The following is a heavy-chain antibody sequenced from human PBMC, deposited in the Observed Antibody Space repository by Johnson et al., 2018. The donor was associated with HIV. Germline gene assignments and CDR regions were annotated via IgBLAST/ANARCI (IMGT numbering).Heavy chain of an antibody. D-gene: IGHD5-12*01. CDR2: TRYDGSNK. J-gene: IGHJ3*02. Sequence: QVQLVESGGGMVQPGGSLRLSCAASGLTFSGPGMHWVRQAPGKGLEWVAFTRYDGSNKNYDDSVKGRFTISRDNSKNTLYLQMNSLLPEDTAVYYCAKSDSGYDAFDIWGQGTMVTVSS. CDR3: AKSDSGYDAFDI. CDR1: GLTFSGPG. V-gene: IGHV3-30*02.